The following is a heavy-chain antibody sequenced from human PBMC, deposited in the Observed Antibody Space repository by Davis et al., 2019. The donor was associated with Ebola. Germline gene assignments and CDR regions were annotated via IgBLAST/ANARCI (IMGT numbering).Heavy chain of an antibody. D-gene: IGHD2-2*02. J-gene: IGHJ4*02. CDR3: ARSHCSSTSCYRGFDY. CDR1: GGSFSGYY. Sequence: SETLSLTCAVYGGSFSGYYWSWIRQPPGKGLEWIGEINHSGSTNYNPSLKSRVTISVDTSKNQFSLKLSSVTAADTAVYYCARSHCSSTSCYRGFDYWGQGTLVTVSS. CDR2: INHSGST. V-gene: IGHV4-34*01.